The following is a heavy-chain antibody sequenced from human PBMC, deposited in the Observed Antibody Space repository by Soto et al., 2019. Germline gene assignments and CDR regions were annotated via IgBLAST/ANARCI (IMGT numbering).Heavy chain of an antibody. Sequence: SWIRQTPGKGLEWIGYIYYSGNTYYNPSLKSRLTISLDTSKNQFSLNLSAVTAADTAVYFCARVPRKLDSTICSAPWRQGTLVTV. J-gene: IGHJ5*02. D-gene: IGHD1-1*01. CDR2: IYYSGNT. V-gene: IGHV4-30-4*01. CDR3: ARVPRKLDSTICSAP.